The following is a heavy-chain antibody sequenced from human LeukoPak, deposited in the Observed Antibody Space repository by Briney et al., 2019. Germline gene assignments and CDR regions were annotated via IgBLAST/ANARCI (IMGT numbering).Heavy chain of an antibody. D-gene: IGHD3-10*01. Sequence: SETLSLTCAVSGASISTHLWWGWVRQPPGKALEWIGNIFYSGSTYYSPSLKSRVTISLDTSRNQFSLKLNSVTAADTAVYYCAKSNGYGLIDIWGQGTMVTVSS. CDR1: GASISTHLW. J-gene: IGHJ3*02. CDR2: IFYSGST. V-gene: IGHV4-4*02. CDR3: AKSNGYGLIDI.